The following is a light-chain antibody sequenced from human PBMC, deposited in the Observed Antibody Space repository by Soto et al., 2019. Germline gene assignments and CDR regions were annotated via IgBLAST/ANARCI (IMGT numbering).Light chain of an antibody. Sequence: DIQMTQSPSSLSASVGDSVTITCRASQSISNYLNWYQHKPGKAPNLLIYAASSLQSGVPSRFSGRGSGTDFTLTISSLQPEDFATYYCQQSYSTPRTFGQGTKVDIK. CDR1: QSISNY. J-gene: IGKJ1*01. V-gene: IGKV1-39*01. CDR2: AAS. CDR3: QQSYSTPRT.